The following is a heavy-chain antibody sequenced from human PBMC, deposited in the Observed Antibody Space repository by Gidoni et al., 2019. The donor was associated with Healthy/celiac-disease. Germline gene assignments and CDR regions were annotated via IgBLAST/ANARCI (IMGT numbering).Heavy chain of an antibody. J-gene: IGHJ4*02. CDR3: AKDGSPYDFWSARYYFDY. D-gene: IGHD3-3*01. CDR2: ISGSGGST. V-gene: IGHV3-23*01. Sequence: EVQLLESGGGLVQPGGSLRLSCAASGFTFSSYALGWVRQAPGKGLEWVSAISGSGGSTYYADSVKGRFTISRDNSKNTLYLQMNSLRAEDTAVYYCAKDGSPYDFWSARYYFDYWGQGTLVTVSS. CDR1: GFTFSSYA.